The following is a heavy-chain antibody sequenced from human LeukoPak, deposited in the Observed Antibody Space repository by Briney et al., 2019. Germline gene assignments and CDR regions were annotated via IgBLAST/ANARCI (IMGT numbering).Heavy chain of an antibody. CDR2: ISSSTGST. Sequence: PGGSLRLSCAASRFTFSSYAMSWVRQAPGKGLEWVSTISSSTGSTYYADSVKGRFTISRDNSKDTVYLQMNSLRAEDTALYYCAKQDYYYGSGSYRHYYDYWGQGTLVTVSS. CDR3: AKQDYYYGSGSYRHYYDY. J-gene: IGHJ4*02. CDR1: RFTFSSYA. D-gene: IGHD3-10*01. V-gene: IGHV3-23*01.